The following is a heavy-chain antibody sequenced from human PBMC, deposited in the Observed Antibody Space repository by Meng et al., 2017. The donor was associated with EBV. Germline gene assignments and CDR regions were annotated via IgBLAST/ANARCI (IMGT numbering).Heavy chain of an antibody. J-gene: IGHJ4*02. D-gene: IGHD2-21*01. Sequence: GQGGQSGAGVKKPGASVKVSCKASGYTLTRYYRHWVRQAPGQGLEWMGIINPSGGSTSYAQKFQGRVTMTRDTSTSTVYMELSSLRSEDTAVYYCARDFCGGDCYLFDYWGQGTLVTVSS. CDR1: GYTLTRYY. CDR3: ARDFCGGDCYLFDY. V-gene: IGHV1-46*01. CDR2: INPSGGST.